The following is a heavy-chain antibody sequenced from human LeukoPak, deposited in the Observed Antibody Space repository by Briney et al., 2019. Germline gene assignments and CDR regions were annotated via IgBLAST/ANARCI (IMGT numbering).Heavy chain of an antibody. CDR1: GFTFDDYA. V-gene: IGHV3-9*01. Sequence: GGSLRLSCAASGFTFDDYAMHWVRQAPGKGLEWVSGISWNSGSIGYADSVEGRFTISRDNAKNSLYLQMNSLRAEDTALYYCAKGGSGGAHFDYWGQGTLVTVSS. D-gene: IGHD3-10*01. CDR3: AKGGSGGAHFDY. J-gene: IGHJ4*02. CDR2: ISWNSGSI.